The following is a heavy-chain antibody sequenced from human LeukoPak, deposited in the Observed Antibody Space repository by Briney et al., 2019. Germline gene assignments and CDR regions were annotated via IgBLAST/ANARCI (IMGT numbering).Heavy chain of an antibody. D-gene: IGHD3-10*01. CDR3: ARHFTLLWFGELSNAAMDV. Sequence: SETLSLTCTVSGESISGFYWNWIRQPPGKGLEWIGYIYYSGSTNYNPSLKSRVTISVDTSKNQFSLKLSSVTAADTAVYYCARHFTLLWFGELSNAAMDVWGQGTTVTVSS. CDR1: GESISGFY. CDR2: IYYSGST. V-gene: IGHV4-59*08. J-gene: IGHJ6*02.